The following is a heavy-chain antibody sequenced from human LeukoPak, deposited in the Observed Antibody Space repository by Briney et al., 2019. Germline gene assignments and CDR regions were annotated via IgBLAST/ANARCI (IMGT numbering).Heavy chain of an antibody. CDR1: GVSISSSNSY. J-gene: IGHJ5*02. Sequence: SETLSLTCTVSGVSISSSNSYWGWIRQPPGKGLEWIGSIYYSGNTYYNASLKSQVSISIDTSKNQFSLRLTSVTAADTAVYYCARSPHLRDGYNYVIPRGWFDPWGQGTLVTVSS. V-gene: IGHV4-39*01. CDR2: IYYSGNT. CDR3: ARSPHLRDGYNYVIPRGWFDP. D-gene: IGHD5-24*01.